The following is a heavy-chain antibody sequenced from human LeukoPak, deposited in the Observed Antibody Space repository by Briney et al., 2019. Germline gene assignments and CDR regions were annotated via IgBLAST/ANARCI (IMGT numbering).Heavy chain of an antibody. V-gene: IGHV3-23*01. D-gene: IGHD3-16*01. J-gene: IGHJ4*02. Sequence: GGSLRLSCAASGFTFSSYAMHWVRQAPGKGLEWVSVISDNGGSTYYADSVKGRFTISRDNSKNTLYLQMNSLRAEDTAIYFCAKKGVAGGAPYCFDYWGQGTLVTVSS. CDR1: GFTFSSYA. CDR2: ISDNGGST. CDR3: AKKGVAGGAPYCFDY.